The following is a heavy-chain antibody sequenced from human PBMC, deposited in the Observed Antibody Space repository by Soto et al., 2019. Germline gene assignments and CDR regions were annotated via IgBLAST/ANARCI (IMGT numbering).Heavy chain of an antibody. Sequence: PGESLKISCKGSGYSFTSYWISWLRQMPGKGLEWMGRIDPSDSYTNYSPSFQGHVTISADKSISTAYLQWSSLKASDTAMYYCATCRVAYYYGMDVWGQGATVTVSS. CDR2: IDPSDSYT. CDR1: GYSFTSYW. V-gene: IGHV5-10-1*01. J-gene: IGHJ6*02. CDR3: ATCRVAYYYGMDV.